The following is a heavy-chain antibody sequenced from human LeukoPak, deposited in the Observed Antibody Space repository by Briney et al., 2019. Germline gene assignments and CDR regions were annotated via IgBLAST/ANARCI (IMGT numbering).Heavy chain of an antibody. CDR2: IYSGGST. Sequence: GGSLRLSRAAYGFTVSSNYMRWVRQAGGKGMEWDSVIYSGGSTYYADSVKGRFTISRDNSKNTLYLQMNSLRAEDTAVYYCARDHTVTPLRYYGMDVWGQGTTVTVSS. J-gene: IGHJ6*02. D-gene: IGHD4-17*01. V-gene: IGHV3-66*01. CDR3: ARDHTVTPLRYYGMDV. CDR1: GFTVSSNY.